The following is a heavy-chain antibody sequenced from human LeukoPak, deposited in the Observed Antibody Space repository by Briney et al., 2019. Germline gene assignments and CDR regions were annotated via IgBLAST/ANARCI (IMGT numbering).Heavy chain of an antibody. CDR1: GYTFTGYY. D-gene: IGHD4-23*01. J-gene: IGHJ4*02. Sequence: ASVKVPCKASGYTFTGYYMHWVRQAPGQGLEWMGRINPNSGGTNYAQKFQGRVTMTRDTSISTAYMELSRLRSDDTAVYYCARDYGGNSDFDYWGQGTLVTVSS. CDR2: INPNSGGT. CDR3: ARDYGGNSDFDY. V-gene: IGHV1-2*06.